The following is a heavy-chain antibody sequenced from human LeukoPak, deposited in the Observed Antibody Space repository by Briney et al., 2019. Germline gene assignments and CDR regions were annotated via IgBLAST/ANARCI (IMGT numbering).Heavy chain of an antibody. D-gene: IGHD6-19*01. Sequence: QTGGSLRLSCAASGFTISSYYMAWVRQAPGKGLEWVSVIYHSGNTDYADSVKGRFTISRDNSKNTLYLQMNSLRAEDTAVYYCAKAKVLGFEVVSGWYFFDYWGQGTLVTVSS. J-gene: IGHJ4*02. CDR2: IYHSGNT. CDR1: GFTISSYY. CDR3: AKAKVLGFEVVSGWYFFDY. V-gene: IGHV3-53*01.